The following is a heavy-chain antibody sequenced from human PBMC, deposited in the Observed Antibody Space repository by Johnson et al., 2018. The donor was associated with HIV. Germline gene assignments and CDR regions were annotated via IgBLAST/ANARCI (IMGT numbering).Heavy chain of an antibody. CDR3: AKDSDKWAISGDDAFDI. V-gene: IGHV3-30*18. J-gene: IGHJ3*02. D-gene: IGHD1-26*01. CDR2: MSYDGSTT. CDR1: GFTFTNYG. Sequence: QMQLVESGGGVVQPGRSLRLSCAASGFTFTNYGMHWVRQAPGKGLQWVAVMSYDGSTTYYADSVKGRFTISRDNSKNTLYLQMNSLRAEDTAVYYCAKDSDKWAISGDDAFDIWGQGTMVTVSS.